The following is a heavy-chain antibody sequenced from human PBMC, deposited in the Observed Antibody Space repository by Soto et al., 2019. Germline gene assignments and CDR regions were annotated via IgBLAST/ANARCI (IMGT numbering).Heavy chain of an antibody. V-gene: IGHV1-69*13. J-gene: IGHJ4*02. CDR1: GHTFTAYY. CDR3: ATNYSDSSGYPETRGYFDY. D-gene: IGHD3-22*01. Sequence: GASVKFSCQPSGHTFTAYYIHWVRRAPGQGLEWMGGIIPIFGTTNYAQKFQGRFTMTADESTSTAYMELSSLRSEDTAVYYCATNYSDSSGYPETRGYFDYWGQGTLVTVSS. CDR2: IIPIFGTT.